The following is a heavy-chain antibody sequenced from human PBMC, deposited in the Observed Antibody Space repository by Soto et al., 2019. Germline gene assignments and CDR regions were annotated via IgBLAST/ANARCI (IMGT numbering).Heavy chain of an antibody. Sequence: QVQLVQSGAEVKKPGSSVKVSCKASGGTFSSYAISWVRQAPGQGLEWMGGIIPIFGTANYAQKFQGRVTITADESTSTAYMELSSLRSDDTAVYYCARGGIAARPSQFDYWGQGTLVTVSS. CDR1: GGTFSSYA. V-gene: IGHV1-69*01. J-gene: IGHJ4*02. CDR3: ARGGIAARPSQFDY. D-gene: IGHD6-6*01. CDR2: IIPIFGTA.